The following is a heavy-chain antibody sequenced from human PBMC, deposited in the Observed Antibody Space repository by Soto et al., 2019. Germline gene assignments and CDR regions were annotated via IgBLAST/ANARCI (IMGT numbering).Heavy chain of an antibody. J-gene: IGHJ5*02. CDR2: IIPIFGTA. Sequence: SVKVSCKASGGTFSSYAISWLRQAPGQGLEWMGGIIPIFGTANYAQKFQGRVTITADESTSTAYMELSSLRSEDTAVYYCARVAVGATHDWFDPWGQGTLVTVS. CDR3: ARVAVGATHDWFDP. D-gene: IGHD1-26*01. V-gene: IGHV1-69*13. CDR1: GGTFSSYA.